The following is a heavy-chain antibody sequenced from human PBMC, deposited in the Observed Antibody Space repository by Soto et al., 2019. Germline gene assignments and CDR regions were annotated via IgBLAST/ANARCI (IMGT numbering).Heavy chain of an antibody. CDR2: MNPNSGNT. CDR1: GYTFTSYD. V-gene: IGHV1-8*01. Sequence: ASVKVSCKASGYTFTSYDINWVRQATGQGLEWMGWMNPNSGNTGYAQKFQGRVTMTRNTSISTAYMELSSLRSEDTAVYYCARRRMARAHGNWFDPWGQGTLVTVSS. CDR3: ARRRMARAHGNWFDP. J-gene: IGHJ5*02. D-gene: IGHD3-10*01.